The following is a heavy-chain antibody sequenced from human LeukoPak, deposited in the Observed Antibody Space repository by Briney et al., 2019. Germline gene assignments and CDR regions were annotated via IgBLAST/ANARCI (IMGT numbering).Heavy chain of an antibody. Sequence: ATVKVSCKTSGYTFTGYYIHWVRQAPGQGLEWMGWIKPKSGVTKYAQKFQGRVTMTRDTSISTAYMKLRRLRSDDTAVYYCARADYGDSRDEYNWFDPWGQGTLVTVSS. J-gene: IGHJ5*02. D-gene: IGHD4-17*01. CDR1: GYTFTGYY. V-gene: IGHV1-2*02. CDR2: IKPKSGVT. CDR3: ARADYGDSRDEYNWFDP.